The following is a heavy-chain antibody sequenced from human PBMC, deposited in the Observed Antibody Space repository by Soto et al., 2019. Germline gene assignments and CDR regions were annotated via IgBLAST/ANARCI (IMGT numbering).Heavy chain of an antibody. V-gene: IGHV3-53*01. CDR1: GFTVSSNY. D-gene: IGHD2-2*02. CDR3: ARGDTGYCSSNSCYTADY. Sequence: EVQLVESGGGLIQPGGSLRLSCAASGFTVSSNYMSWVRQAPGKGLEWVSVIYSGGSTYYADSVKGRFTISRDNSKNTLYRQMNSLRAEDTAVYYCARGDTGYCSSNSCYTADYWGQGTLVTVSS. CDR2: IYSGGST. J-gene: IGHJ4*02.